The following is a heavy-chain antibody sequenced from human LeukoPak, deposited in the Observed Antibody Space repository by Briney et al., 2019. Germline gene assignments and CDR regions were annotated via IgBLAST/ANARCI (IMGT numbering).Heavy chain of an antibody. D-gene: IGHD1/OR15-1a*01. Sequence: SETLSLTCTVSGGSISSYYWSWIRQPPGKVLEWIGYIYYSGSTNYNPSLKSRVTKSVDTSKNQLSLKLSSVTAADTAVYYCARGNKGYYYYGMDVWGQGTTVTVSS. CDR1: GGSISSYY. V-gene: IGHV4-59*01. CDR2: IYYSGST. CDR3: ARGNKGYYYYGMDV. J-gene: IGHJ6*02.